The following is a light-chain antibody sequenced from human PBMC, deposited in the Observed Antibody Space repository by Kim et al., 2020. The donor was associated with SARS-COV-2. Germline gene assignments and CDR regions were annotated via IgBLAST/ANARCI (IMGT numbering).Light chain of an antibody. Sequence: QAVVTQEPSLTVSPGGTVTLTCASSTGAVTSGYSPNWFQQKPGQAPRALIYSTTKKHSWTPARFSGSLLGDKAALTLSGVQAEDEADYYSLLFYGGPWVFGGGTQLTVL. J-gene: IGLJ3*02. CDR3: LLFYGGPWV. CDR2: STT. V-gene: IGLV7-43*01. CDR1: TGAVTSGYS.